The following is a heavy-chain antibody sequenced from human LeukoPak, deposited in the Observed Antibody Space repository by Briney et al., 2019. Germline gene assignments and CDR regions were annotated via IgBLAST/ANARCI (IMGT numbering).Heavy chain of an antibody. D-gene: IGHD3-22*01. J-gene: IGHJ4*02. CDR1: GCIFTSYW. CDR2: IYPGDSDT. V-gene: IGHV5-51*01. Sequence: GGSLQISWQGSGCIFTSYWIGWVRPVPGKGLGGMGIIYPGDSDTRYSPSFQGQLTISAHKSISTAYLQWTSLKASDTAMYYCERHLHDSSGSYLWYFDYWGQGTLVTVSS. CDR3: ERHLHDSSGSYLWYFDY.